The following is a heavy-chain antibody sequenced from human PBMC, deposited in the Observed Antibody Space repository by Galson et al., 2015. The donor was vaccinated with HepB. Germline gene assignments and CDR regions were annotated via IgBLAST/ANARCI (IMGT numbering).Heavy chain of an antibody. J-gene: IGHJ3*02. V-gene: IGHV4-31*03. D-gene: IGHD3-3*01. CDR3: ASGWSRYYNDAFDI. Sequence: TLSLTCTVSGGSISNGGYSWTWIRQHLGWGLEWIGSIYYSGNTYYNPSLKSRVSISVDMSKNHFSLRLSSVTAADTAVYYCASGWSRYYNDAFDIWGQGTLVTVSS. CDR2: IYYSGNT. CDR1: GGSISNGGYS.